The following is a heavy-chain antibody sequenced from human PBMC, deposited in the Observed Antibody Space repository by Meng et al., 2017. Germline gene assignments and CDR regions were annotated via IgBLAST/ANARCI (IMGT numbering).Heavy chain of an antibody. V-gene: IGHV4-39*07. CDR1: GGSISSSSYY. CDR2: IYYSGST. D-gene: IGHD6-19*01. J-gene: IGHJ3*02. Sequence: GSLRLSCTVSGGSISSSSYYWGWIRQPPGKGLEWIGSIYYSGSTYYNPSLKSRVTISVDTSKNQFSLKLSSVTAADTAVYYCARDNSSGWSVNDAFDIWGQGTMVTVSS. CDR3: ARDNSSGWSVNDAFDI.